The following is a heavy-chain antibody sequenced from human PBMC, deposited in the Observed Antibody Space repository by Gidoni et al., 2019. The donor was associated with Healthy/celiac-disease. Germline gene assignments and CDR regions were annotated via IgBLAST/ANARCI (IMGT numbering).Heavy chain of an antibody. Sequence: QVQLQQWGAGLLQPSETLSLTCAVYGWSFSGYYWSWIRQPPGKGLEWIGEINHSGSTNYNPSLKSRVTISVDTAKNQFSLKLSSVTAADTAVYYCARGRYDYVWGSIVRGNWFDPWGQGTLVTVSA. V-gene: IGHV4-34*01. D-gene: IGHD3-16*02. CDR2: INHSGST. J-gene: IGHJ5*02. CDR3: ARGRYDYVWGSIVRGNWFDP. CDR1: GWSFSGYY.